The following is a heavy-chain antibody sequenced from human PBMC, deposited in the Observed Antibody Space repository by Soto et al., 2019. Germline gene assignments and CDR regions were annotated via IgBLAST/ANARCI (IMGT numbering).Heavy chain of an antibody. V-gene: IGHV3-30-3*01. J-gene: IGHJ4*02. D-gene: IGHD5-12*01. CDR1: GFTFSSYA. CDR2: ISYDGSNK. Sequence: QVQLVESGGGVVQPGRSLRLSCAASGFTFSSYAMHWVRQAPGKGLEWVAVISYDGSNKYYADSVKGRFTISRDNSKNSLYLQMTSLRAEDTAVYYCARDSGLRDGYNYANFDYWGQGTLVTVSS. CDR3: ARDSGLRDGYNYANFDY.